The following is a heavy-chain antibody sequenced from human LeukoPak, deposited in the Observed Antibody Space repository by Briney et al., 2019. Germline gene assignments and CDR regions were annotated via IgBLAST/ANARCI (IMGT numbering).Heavy chain of an antibody. J-gene: IGHJ6*02. CDR2: IIPIFGTA. CDR1: GGTFSSYA. D-gene: IGHD2-2*02. Sequence: SVKVCCKAFGGTFSSYAISWVRQAPGQGLEWMGGIIPIFGTANYAQKFQGRVTITADESTSTAYMELSSLRSEDTAVYYCARSIVVVPAAIGGGYYYYGVDVWGQGTTVTVSS. CDR3: ARSIVVVPAAIGGGYYYYGVDV. V-gene: IGHV1-69*13.